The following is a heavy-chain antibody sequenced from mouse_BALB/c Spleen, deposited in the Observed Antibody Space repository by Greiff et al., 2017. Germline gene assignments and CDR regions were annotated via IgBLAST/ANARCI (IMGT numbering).Heavy chain of an antibody. V-gene: IGHV1-54*01. CDR2: INPGSGGT. J-gene: IGHJ4*01. Sequence: QVHVKQSGAELVRPGTSVKVSCKASGYAFTNYLIEWVKQRPGQGLEWIGVINPGSGGTNYNEKFKGKATLTADKSSSTAYMQLSSLTSDDSAVYFCARSDYDGIYAMDYWGQGTSVTVSS. CDR3: ARSDYDGIYAMDY. D-gene: IGHD1-1*01. CDR1: GYAFTNYL.